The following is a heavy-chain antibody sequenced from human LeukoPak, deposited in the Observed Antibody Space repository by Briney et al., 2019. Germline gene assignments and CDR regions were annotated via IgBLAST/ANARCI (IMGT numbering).Heavy chain of an antibody. CDR2: IYYSGST. V-gene: IGHV4-39*01. J-gene: IGHJ4*02. CDR1: GGSISSSSYY. D-gene: IGHD3-22*01. Sequence: SETLSLTCTVSGGSISSSSYYWGWIRQPPGKGLEWIGSIYYSGSTYYNPSLKSRVTISVDTSKNQFSLKLSSVTAADTAVFYCAGHNPAGIVVVISTCHFDDWGQGTLVTVSS. CDR3: AGHNPAGIVVVISTCHFDD.